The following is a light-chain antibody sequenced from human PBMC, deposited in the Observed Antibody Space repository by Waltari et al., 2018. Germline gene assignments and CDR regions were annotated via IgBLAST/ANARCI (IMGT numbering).Light chain of an antibody. CDR2: YDT. CDR3: QVWDDTTNSGV. J-gene: IGLJ3*02. CDR1: KVETKR. Sequence: YVVPQPPSVSVAPGKTAPLTCGGPKVETKRLNWYPQKSGRAPVLVMFYDTDRPPGIPARFSGSNSGNTATLTISWVEAGDEADYHCQVWDDTTNSGVFGGGTRLTVL. V-gene: IGLV3-21*04.